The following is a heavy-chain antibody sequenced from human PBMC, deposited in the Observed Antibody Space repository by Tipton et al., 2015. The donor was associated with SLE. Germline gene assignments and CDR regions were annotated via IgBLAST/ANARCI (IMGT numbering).Heavy chain of an antibody. Sequence: TLSLTCTVSGGSITNHYWNWIRQPPGKGLEWIGYIHYSGTTHDNPSLKSRVTISVDTSKNQFSLKLSSVTAADTAVYFCARIIAGHGDAFDVWGQGTMVTVSS. CDR1: GGSITNHY. V-gene: IGHV4-59*11. J-gene: IGHJ3*01. CDR3: ARIIAGHGDAFDV. CDR2: IHYSGTT.